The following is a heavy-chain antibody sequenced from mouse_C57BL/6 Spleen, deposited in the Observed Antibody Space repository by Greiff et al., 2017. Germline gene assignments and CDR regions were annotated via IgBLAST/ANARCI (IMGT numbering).Heavy chain of an antibody. CDR1: GFTFTSYW. D-gene: IGHD2-4*01. V-gene: IGHV1-50*01. Sequence: QVQLKQPGAELVKPGASVKLSCKASGFTFTSYWMQWVKQRPGQGLEWIGEIDPSDSYTNYTQKFKGKATLTVDTSSSTAYLQLSSLTSEDSAVYYCARMITTNFYVWGTGTTGTVAS. CDR3: ARMITTNFYV. CDR2: IDPSDSYT. J-gene: IGHJ1*03.